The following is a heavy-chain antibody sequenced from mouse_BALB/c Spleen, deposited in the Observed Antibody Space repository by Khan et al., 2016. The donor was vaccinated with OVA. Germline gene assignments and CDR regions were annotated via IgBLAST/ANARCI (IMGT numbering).Heavy chain of an antibody. Sequence: EVQLQESGPGLVKPSQSLSLTCTVTDYSITSDYAWNWIRQFPGNKLEWMGYISYSGSTSYHPSLKSRISFTRDTSKNQFFLQLNSVTPEEPATXYCTSSVYSAYAYAVDYWGQGASVTLSS. V-gene: IGHV3-2*02. D-gene: IGHD6-1*01. CDR2: ISYSGST. CDR1: DYSITSDYA. CDR3: TSSVYSAYAYAVDY. J-gene: IGHJ4*01.